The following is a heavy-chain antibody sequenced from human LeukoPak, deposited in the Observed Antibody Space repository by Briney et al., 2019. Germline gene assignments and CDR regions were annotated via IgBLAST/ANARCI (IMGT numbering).Heavy chain of an antibody. CDR3: ARIVGGAPDY. Sequence: SQTLSLTCAIYGDSVSSNSAAWNWIRQSPSRGLEWLGRTYYRSKWSNNYAISVKRRISINPDTSKNQFSLQLNSVTPEDTAIYYCARIVGGAPDYWGQGTLVTVSS. CDR1: GDSVSSNSAA. J-gene: IGHJ4*02. CDR2: TYYRSKWSN. D-gene: IGHD1-26*01. V-gene: IGHV6-1*01.